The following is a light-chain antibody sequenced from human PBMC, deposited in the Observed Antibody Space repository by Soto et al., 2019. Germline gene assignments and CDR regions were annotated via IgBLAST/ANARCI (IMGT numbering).Light chain of an antibody. CDR1: QTVNAW. J-gene: IGKJ1*01. V-gene: IGKV1-5*01. CDR3: QQYNTHSGT. CDR2: DAS. Sequence: DIQMTQSPSTLSASLRDRVTITCRANQTVNAWLAWYQHKPGKAPKPLIYDASILESGVPARFSGSGSGTEFILTISSLQPDDVGTYYCQQYNTHSGTFGQGTKVDI.